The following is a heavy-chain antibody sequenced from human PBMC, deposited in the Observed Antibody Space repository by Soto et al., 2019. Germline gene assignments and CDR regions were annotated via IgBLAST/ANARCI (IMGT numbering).Heavy chain of an antibody. V-gene: IGHV5-51*01. CDR2: IYPGDSDT. J-gene: IGHJ3*02. D-gene: IGHD3-10*01. Sequence: GESLKISCQGSGYSFTSYWITWVRQMPGKGLECMGIIYPGDSDTRYSPSFQGQVTISADKSVSIAYLQWSGLKASDTAMYYCARQSRGALDIWGQGTMVTVSS. CDR1: GYSFTSYW. CDR3: ARQSRGALDI.